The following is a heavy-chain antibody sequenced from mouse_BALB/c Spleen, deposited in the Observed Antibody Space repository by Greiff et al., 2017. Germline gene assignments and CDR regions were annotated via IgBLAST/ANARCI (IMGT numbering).Heavy chain of an antibody. CDR3: ARSTMITEGFAY. CDR2: IYPGDGDT. CDR1: GYAFSSYW. D-gene: IGHD2-4*01. Sequence: QVQLQQSGAELAKPGSSVKISCKASGYAFSSYWMNWVKQRPGQGLEWIGQIYPGDGDTNYNGKFKGKATLTADKSSSTAYMQLSSLTSEDSAVYFCARSTMITEGFAYWGQGTLVTVSA. V-gene: IGHV1-80*01. J-gene: IGHJ3*01.